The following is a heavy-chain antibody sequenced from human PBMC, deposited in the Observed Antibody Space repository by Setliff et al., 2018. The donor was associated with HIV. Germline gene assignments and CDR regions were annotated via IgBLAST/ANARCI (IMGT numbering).Heavy chain of an antibody. J-gene: IGHJ4*02. V-gene: IGHV3-7*01. D-gene: IGHD3-16*01. Sequence: GGSLRLSCAASGFTSSTYAMNWVRQTSGKGLEWVANIKQDGSEKYYVDSVKGRFTISRDNAKNSLYLQMNSLRAEDTAVYYCARDLDYGDDWGQGTLVTVSS. CDR1: GFTSSTYA. CDR2: IKQDGSEK. CDR3: ARDLDYGDD.